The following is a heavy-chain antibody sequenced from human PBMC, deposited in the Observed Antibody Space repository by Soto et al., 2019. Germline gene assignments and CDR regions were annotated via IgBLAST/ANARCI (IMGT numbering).Heavy chain of an antibody. Sequence: SETLSLTCTVSGGSISSYYWSWIRQPPGKGLEWIGYIYYSGSTNYNPSLKSRVTISVDTSKNQFSLKLSSVTAADTAVYYCARFEAGSIAVAGTPVGMDVWGQGTTVTVSS. CDR2: IYYSGST. J-gene: IGHJ6*02. D-gene: IGHD6-19*01. V-gene: IGHV4-59*01. CDR1: GGSISSYY. CDR3: ARFEAGSIAVAGTPVGMDV.